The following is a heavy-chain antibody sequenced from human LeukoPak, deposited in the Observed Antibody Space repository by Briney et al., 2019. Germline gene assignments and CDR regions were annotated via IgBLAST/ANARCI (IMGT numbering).Heavy chain of an antibody. D-gene: IGHD2-21*02. CDR3: ARAYCGGDCYNSRGWFDP. J-gene: IGHJ5*02. Sequence: SETLSLTCTVSGGSISSSSYYWGWIRQPPGKGLEWIGSIYYSGSTYYNPSLKSRVPISVDTAKNQFSLKLSSVTAADTAVYYCARAYCGGDCYNSRGWFDPWGQGTLVTVSS. CDR1: GGSISSSSYY. CDR2: IYYSGST. V-gene: IGHV4-39*01.